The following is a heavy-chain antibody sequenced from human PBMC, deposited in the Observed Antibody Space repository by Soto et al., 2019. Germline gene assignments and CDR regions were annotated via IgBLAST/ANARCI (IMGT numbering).Heavy chain of an antibody. J-gene: IGHJ4*02. V-gene: IGHV3-21*01. D-gene: IGHD2-15*01. CDR2: ISSSSSYI. CDR1: GFTFSSYS. CDR3: ARGYCSGGSCYFSQDFDY. Sequence: GGSLRLSCAASGFTFSSYSMNWVCQAPGKGLEWVSSISSSSSYIYYADSVKGRFTISRDNAKNSLYLQMNSLRAEDTAVYYCARGYCSGGSCYFSQDFDYWGQGTLVTVSS.